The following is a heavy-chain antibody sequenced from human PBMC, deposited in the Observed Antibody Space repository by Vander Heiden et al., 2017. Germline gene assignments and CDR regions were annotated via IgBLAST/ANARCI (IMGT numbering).Heavy chain of an antibody. V-gene: IGHV3-53*01. CDR3: ARGQLVDPFDY. Sequence: EVQLVEPGGDLTQPGASLRLPCAVPGFTVSHNYMTRVRQAPGRGLEWVSFIDSVGNTSYADSVKGRFTISRDNSKNTVYLHMNSLRAEDGAVYYCARGQLVDPFDYWGQGTLVTVSS. CDR2: IDSVGNT. D-gene: IGHD2-15*01. CDR1: GFTVSHNY. J-gene: IGHJ4*02.